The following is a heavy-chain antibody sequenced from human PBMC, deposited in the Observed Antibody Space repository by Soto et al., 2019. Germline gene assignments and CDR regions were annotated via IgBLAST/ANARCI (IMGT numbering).Heavy chain of an antibody. Sequence: QVQLVQSGAEVKKPGSSVKVSCKASGGTFISYAISWVRQAPAQGLEWMGGIIPILGTANYAQKFQGRVTITADKSTSTAYMELSSLGSEDTAVYYCARVRGYCSGGSCYSNYYYYYGMDVWGQGTTVTVSS. J-gene: IGHJ6*02. CDR2: IIPILGTA. CDR1: GGTFISYA. D-gene: IGHD2-15*01. CDR3: ARVRGYCSGGSCYSNYYYYYGMDV. V-gene: IGHV1-69*14.